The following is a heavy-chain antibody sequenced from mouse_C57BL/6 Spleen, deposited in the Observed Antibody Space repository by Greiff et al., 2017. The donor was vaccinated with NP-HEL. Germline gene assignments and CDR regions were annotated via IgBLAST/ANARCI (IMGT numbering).Heavy chain of an antibody. V-gene: IGHV1-20*01. CDR3: ATNYYGSSYVWYFDV. CDR2: INPYNGDT. J-gene: IGHJ1*03. D-gene: IGHD1-1*01. CDR1: GYSFTGYF. Sequence: VQLQQSGPELVKPGDSVKISCKASGYSFTGYFMNWVMQSHGKSLEWIGRINPYNGDTFYNQKFKGKATLTVDKSSSTAHMELRSLTSEDSAVYYCATNYYGSSYVWYFDVWGTGTTVTVSS.